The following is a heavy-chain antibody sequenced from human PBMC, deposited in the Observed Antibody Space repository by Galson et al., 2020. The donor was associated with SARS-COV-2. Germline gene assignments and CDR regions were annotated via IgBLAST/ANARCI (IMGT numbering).Heavy chain of an antibody. D-gene: IGHD6-19*01. CDR3: ARDSGSAFDY. CDR2: ISYDGSNK. CDR1: GFTFSSYA. Sequence: TGGSLSLSCAASGFTFSSYAMHWVRQAPGKGLEWVAVISYDGSNKYYADSVKGRFTISRDNSKNTLYLQMNSLRAEDTAVYYCARDSGSAFDYWGQGTLVTVSS. V-gene: IGHV3-30-3*01. J-gene: IGHJ4*02.